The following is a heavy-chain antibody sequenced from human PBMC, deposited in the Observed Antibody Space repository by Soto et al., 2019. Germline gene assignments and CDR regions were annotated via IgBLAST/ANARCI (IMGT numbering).Heavy chain of an antibody. CDR3: ARDCTYCGGDTGREAFAS. V-gene: IGHV1-3*01. D-gene: IGHD2-21*01. Sequence: QVRLEQSGADVKTPGASVKVSCQASGYTFNIYAIHWVRQAPGQRPEWMGWMNAGNGNTEYSPKFHGRVTMTRDRYARAAYMELSGLTSEDTAVYYCARDCTYCGGDTGREAFASWGQGTMVTVA. CDR2: MNAGNGNT. CDR1: GYTFNIYA. J-gene: IGHJ3*02.